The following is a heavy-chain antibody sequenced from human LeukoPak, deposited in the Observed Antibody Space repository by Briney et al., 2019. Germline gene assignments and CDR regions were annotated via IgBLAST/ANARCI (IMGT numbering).Heavy chain of an antibody. CDR1: GYTFTGYY. D-gene: IGHD3-16*01. Sequence: GASVKVSCKASGYTFTGYYMHWVRQAPGQGLEWMGWINPNSGGTNYAQKFQGRVTMTRDTSFSTAYMELSRLRSDDTAVYYCARKPIHTRGSYLGYWGQGTLVTVSS. CDR3: ARKPIHTRGSYLGY. V-gene: IGHV1-2*02. J-gene: IGHJ4*02. CDR2: INPNSGGT.